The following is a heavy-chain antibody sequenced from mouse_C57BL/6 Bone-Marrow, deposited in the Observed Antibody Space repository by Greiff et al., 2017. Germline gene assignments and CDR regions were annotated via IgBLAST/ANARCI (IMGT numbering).Heavy chain of an antibody. CDR2: ISSGGSYT. CDR1: GFTFSSYG. Sequence: EVKVVESGGDLVKPGGSLKLSCAASGFTFSSYGMSWVRQTPDKRLEWVATISSGGSYTYYPDSVKGRFTISRDNAKNTLYLQMSSLKSEDTAMYYCARLGGYDGAWFAYWGQGTLVTVSA. J-gene: IGHJ3*01. V-gene: IGHV5-6*01. D-gene: IGHD2-2*01. CDR3: ARLGGYDGAWFAY.